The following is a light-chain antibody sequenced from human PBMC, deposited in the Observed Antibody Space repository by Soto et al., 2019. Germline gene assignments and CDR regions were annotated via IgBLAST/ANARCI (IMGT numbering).Light chain of an antibody. J-gene: IGLJ1*01. CDR2: DVN. Sequence: QSALTQPRSVSGSPGQSVTISCTGTSSDVGTYNYVSWYQQHPGKAPKLMIYDVNKRPSGVPDRFSGSRSGKTASLTISGLQAEDEADYYCCSYAGNYTYVFGTGTKLTVL. CDR1: SSDVGTYNY. V-gene: IGLV2-11*01. CDR3: CSYAGNYTYV.